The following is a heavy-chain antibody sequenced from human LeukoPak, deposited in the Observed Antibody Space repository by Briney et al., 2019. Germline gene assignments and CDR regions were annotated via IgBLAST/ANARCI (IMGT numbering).Heavy chain of an antibody. Sequence: PGGSLRLSCAASGFTVRRNYMSWVRQAPGKGPEWVSSIYSGGSTKYADSVKGRFTISRDNSKNTLYLRMNSLRAEDTAVYYCARDPYGSGSYGWFDPWGQGTLVTVSA. CDR1: GFTVRRNY. CDR2: IYSGGST. J-gene: IGHJ5*02. D-gene: IGHD3-10*01. CDR3: ARDPYGSGSYGWFDP. V-gene: IGHV3-66*01.